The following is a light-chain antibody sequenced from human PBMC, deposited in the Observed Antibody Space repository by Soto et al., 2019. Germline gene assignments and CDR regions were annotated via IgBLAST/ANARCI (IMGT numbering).Light chain of an antibody. CDR3: QQYGSSQYT. Sequence: ESVLTQSPGSLSLSPGERATLSCRASQSVSSSYLAWYQQEPGQAPRLLIYGASSRATGIPDRFSGSGSGTDFTLTISRLEPEDFAVYYCQQYGSSQYTFGPGTKLEIK. V-gene: IGKV3-20*01. CDR2: GAS. CDR1: QSVSSSY. J-gene: IGKJ2*01.